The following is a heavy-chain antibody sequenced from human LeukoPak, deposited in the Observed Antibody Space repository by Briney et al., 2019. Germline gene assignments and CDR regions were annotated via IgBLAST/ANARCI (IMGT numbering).Heavy chain of an antibody. Sequence: GGSLRLSCAASGFTVSSNYMSWVRQAPGKGLEWVSVIYSGGSTYYADSVKGRFTISRDNSKNTLYLQMNSLRAEDTAVYYCARVLYSSSWSDYWGQGTLVTVSS. J-gene: IGHJ4*02. V-gene: IGHV3-66*01. CDR3: ARVLYSSSWSDY. CDR1: GFTVSSNY. CDR2: IYSGGST. D-gene: IGHD6-13*01.